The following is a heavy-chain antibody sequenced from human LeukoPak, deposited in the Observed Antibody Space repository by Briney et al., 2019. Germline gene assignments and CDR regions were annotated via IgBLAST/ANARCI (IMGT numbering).Heavy chain of an antibody. CDR1: GFAISSYA. CDR3: AKDVRMTAIRGFDY. J-gene: IGHJ4*02. Sequence: GGSLRLSCAASGFAISSYAMSWVRQAPGKGLEWVSTISGSGSSTYSADSVKGRFTISRDNSKNTLYLQMNSLRAEDTAVYYCAKDVRMTAIRGFDYWGQGTLVTVSS. V-gene: IGHV3-23*01. D-gene: IGHD2-21*02. CDR2: ISGSGSST.